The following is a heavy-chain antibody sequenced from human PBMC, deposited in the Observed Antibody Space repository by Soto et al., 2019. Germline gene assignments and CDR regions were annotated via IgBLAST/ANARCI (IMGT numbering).Heavy chain of an antibody. CDR1: RDSVSIKSSA. V-gene: IGHV6-1*01. Sequence: QTLSLTCAISRDSVSIKSSAWNWIRQSPSRGLEWLGRTYYRSKWYYDYADSVKSRITINSDTSKNQFSLQLNSVTPEDTAVYYCARDPGYSLDYWGQGTLVTVSS. J-gene: IGHJ4*02. CDR3: ARDPGYSLDY. D-gene: IGHD5-18*01. CDR2: TYYRSKWYY.